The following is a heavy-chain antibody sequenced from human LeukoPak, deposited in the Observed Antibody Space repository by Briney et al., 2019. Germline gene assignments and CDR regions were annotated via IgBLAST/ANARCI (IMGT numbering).Heavy chain of an antibody. V-gene: IGHV3-7*01. CDR3: ARDTRTFDY. CDR2: IKQDGSEK. Sequence: GGSLRLSCAASGFTFSSYRMNWVRQAPGKGLEWAANIKQDGSEKYYVDSVKGRFTISRDNAKNSLFLQMNSLRADDTAVYYCARDTRTFDYWGQGTLVTVSS. D-gene: IGHD1-26*01. CDR1: GFTFSSYR. J-gene: IGHJ4*02.